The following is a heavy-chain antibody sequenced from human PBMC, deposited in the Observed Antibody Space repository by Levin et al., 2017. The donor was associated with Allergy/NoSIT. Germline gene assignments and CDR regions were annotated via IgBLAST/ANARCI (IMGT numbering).Heavy chain of an antibody. D-gene: IGHD2-8*02. CDR3: ARPSARQILAGGVYY. CDR1: GGSISSSNYY. Sequence: SETLSLTCSVSGGSISSSNYYWGWIRQPPGKGLEWIGSISYSGTTYFNPSLQSRVTISLDTSKNQFSLRVNSVTAADTAVYYCARPSARQILAGGVYYWGQGTLVTVSS. J-gene: IGHJ4*02. CDR2: ISYSGTT. V-gene: IGHV4-39*01.